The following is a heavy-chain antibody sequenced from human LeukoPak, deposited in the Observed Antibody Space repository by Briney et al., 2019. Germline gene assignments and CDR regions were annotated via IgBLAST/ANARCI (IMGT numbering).Heavy chain of an antibody. V-gene: IGHV3-30*18. Sequence: GGSLRLSCAASEFTFSTYGMHWVRQAPGKGLEWVAVISYDGSYKFYADSVKGRFTISRDNSKSTLYLQMNSLRAEDTAVYYCAKAPSRSSGWSIDYWGQGTLVTVSS. D-gene: IGHD6-19*01. CDR2: ISYDGSYK. CDR1: EFTFSTYG. CDR3: AKAPSRSSGWSIDY. J-gene: IGHJ4*02.